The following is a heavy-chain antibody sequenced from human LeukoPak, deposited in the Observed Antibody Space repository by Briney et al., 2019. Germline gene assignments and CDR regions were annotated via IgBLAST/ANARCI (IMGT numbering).Heavy chain of an antibody. CDR3: AKDGDSGDFDY. CDR1: GFTFTNYG. D-gene: IGHD3-10*01. CDR2: ISHDGSNK. J-gene: IGHJ4*02. V-gene: IGHV3-30*18. Sequence: PGRSLRLSCAASGFTFTNYGMHWVRQAPGKGLEWVAVISHDGSNKYYADSVKGRFTISRDNSKNTLYLQMNSLRAEDTAVFYYAKDGDSGDFDYWGQGTLVTVSS.